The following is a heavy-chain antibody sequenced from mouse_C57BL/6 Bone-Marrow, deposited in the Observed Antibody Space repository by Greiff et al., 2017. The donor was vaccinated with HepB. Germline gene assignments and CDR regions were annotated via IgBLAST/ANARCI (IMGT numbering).Heavy chain of an antibody. D-gene: IGHD1-1*01. CDR2: IDPEDGDT. CDR1: GYTFTSYW. J-gene: IGHJ1*03. Sequence: VQLQQPGTELVKPGASVKLSCKASGYTFTSYWMHWVKQRPEQGLEWIGRIDPEDGDTEYAPKFQGKATMTADTSSNTAYLQLSSLTSEDTAVYYCTTRYYGSHWYFDVWGTGTTVTVSS. V-gene: IGHV14-1*01. CDR3: TTRYYGSHWYFDV.